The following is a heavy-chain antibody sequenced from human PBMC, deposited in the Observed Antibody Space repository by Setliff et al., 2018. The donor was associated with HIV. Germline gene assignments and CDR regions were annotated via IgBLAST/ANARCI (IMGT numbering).Heavy chain of an antibody. CDR1: GFTFSTYW. V-gene: IGHV3-74*01. J-gene: IGHJ4*02. D-gene: IGHD3-3*01. Sequence: GGSLRLSCAASGFTFSTYWMHWVRQAPGKGLVWVSQISPDGSFTRYADSVKGRFTISRDSAKNTLYLHMNSLNGEDTAMYYCARDLPSGFLDYWGQGTLVTVSS. CDR2: ISPDGSFT. CDR3: ARDLPSGFLDY.